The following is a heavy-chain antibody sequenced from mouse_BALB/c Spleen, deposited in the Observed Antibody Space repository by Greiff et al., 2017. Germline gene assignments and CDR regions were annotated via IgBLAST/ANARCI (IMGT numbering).Heavy chain of an antibody. CDR3: ARASYGNYFDY. CDR2: IRNKADGYTT. D-gene: IGHD2-1*01. J-gene: IGHJ2*01. Sequence: EVKLVESGGGLVQPGGSLRLSCATSGFTFTDYYMSWVRQPPGKALEWLGFIRNKADGYTTEYSASVKGRFTISRDNSQSFLYLQMNTLRAEDSATYYGARASYGNYFDYWGQGTTLTVSS. V-gene: IGHV7-3*02. CDR1: GFTFTDYY.